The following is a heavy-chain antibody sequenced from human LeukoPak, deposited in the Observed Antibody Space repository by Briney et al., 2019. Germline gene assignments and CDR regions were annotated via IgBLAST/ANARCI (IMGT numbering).Heavy chain of an antibody. D-gene: IGHD2-2*01. V-gene: IGHV3-23*01. Sequence: GGSLRLSCAASGFTFSSYAMSWVRQAPGKGLEWVSAISGSGGSTYCADSVKGRFTISRDNSKNTLYLQMNSLRAEDTAVYYCAKAHWGYCSSTSCPRFDPWGQGTLVTVSS. CDR2: ISGSGGST. CDR1: GFTFSSYA. J-gene: IGHJ5*02. CDR3: AKAHWGYCSSTSCPRFDP.